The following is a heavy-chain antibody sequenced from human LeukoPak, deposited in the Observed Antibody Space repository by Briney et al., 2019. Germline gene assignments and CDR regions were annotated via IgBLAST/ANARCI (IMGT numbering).Heavy chain of an antibody. V-gene: IGHV3-21*04. Sequence: KPGGSLRLSCAASGFTFSLYSMNWVRQAPGKGLEWVSSISSRSSYIYYADSLKGRFTMSRDNAKKSLYLQMNSLRVEDTAVYYCAKAADWLAADYIDYWGQGTLVTVSS. CDR1: GFTFSLYS. D-gene: IGHD3-9*01. CDR2: ISSRSSYI. J-gene: IGHJ4*02. CDR3: AKAADWLAADYIDY.